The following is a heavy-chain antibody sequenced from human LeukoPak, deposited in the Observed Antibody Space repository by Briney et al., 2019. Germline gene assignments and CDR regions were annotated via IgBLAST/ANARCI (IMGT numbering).Heavy chain of an antibody. V-gene: IGHV4-59*08. CDR2: IYYSGST. D-gene: IGHD3-22*01. CDR1: GGSISSYY. J-gene: IGHJ3*02. Sequence: PSETLSLTCTVSGGSISSYYWSWIRQPPGKGLEWIGYIYYSGSTNYNPSLKSRVTISVDTSKNQFSLKLSSVTAADTAVYYCARRRPSSGYLTGGYAFDIWGQGTMVTVSS. CDR3: ARRRPSSGYLTGGYAFDI.